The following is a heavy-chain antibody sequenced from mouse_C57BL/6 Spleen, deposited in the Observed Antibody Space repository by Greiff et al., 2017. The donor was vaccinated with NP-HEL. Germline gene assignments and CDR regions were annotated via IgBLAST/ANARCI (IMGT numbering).Heavy chain of an antibody. CDR2: ISNLAYSI. Sequence: DVMLVESGGGLVQPGGSLKLSCAASGFTFSDYGMAWVRQAPRKGPEWVAFISNLAYSIYYADTVTGRFTISRENAKNTLYLEMSSLRSEDTAMYYCARLEDYDEEDAMDYWGQGTSVTVSS. D-gene: IGHD2-4*01. CDR3: ARLEDYDEEDAMDY. CDR1: GFTFSDYG. J-gene: IGHJ4*01. V-gene: IGHV5-15*01.